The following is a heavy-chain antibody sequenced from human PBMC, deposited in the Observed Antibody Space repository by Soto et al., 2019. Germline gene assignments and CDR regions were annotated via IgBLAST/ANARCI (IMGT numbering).Heavy chain of an antibody. D-gene: IGHD3-22*01. CDR1: GFTFSSYA. Sequence: GGSLRLSCAASGFTFSSYAMSWVRQAPGKGLEWVSAISGSGGSTYYADSVKGRFTISRDNSKNTLYLQMNSLRAEDTAVYYCAKDLNYYDSSGYYPTYYYGMDGWGQGTTVTVSS. CDR2: ISGSGGST. CDR3: AKDLNYYDSSGYYPTYYYGMDG. J-gene: IGHJ6*02. V-gene: IGHV3-23*01.